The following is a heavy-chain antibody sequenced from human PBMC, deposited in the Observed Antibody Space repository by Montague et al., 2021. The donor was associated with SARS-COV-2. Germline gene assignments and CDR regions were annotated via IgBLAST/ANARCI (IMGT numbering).Heavy chain of an antibody. CDR2: ISSSSSYI. J-gene: IGHJ6*02. CDR3: ARDQVPDYYYYYYGMDV. CDR1: GFTFSSYS. Sequence: SLRLSCAASGFTFSSYSMNWVRQAPGKGLEWVSSISSSSSYIYYADSVKGRFTISRDNAKNSLYLQMNSLRAEDTAVYYCARDQVPDYYYYYYGMDVWGQGTTVPVPS. V-gene: IGHV3-21*01.